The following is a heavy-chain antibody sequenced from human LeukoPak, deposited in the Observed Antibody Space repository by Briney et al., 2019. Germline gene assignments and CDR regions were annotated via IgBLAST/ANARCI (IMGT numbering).Heavy chain of an antibody. Sequence: SETLSLTCTVSGGSISSRSSYWAWIRQPPGKGLEWIGSIYYSGSTNYNPSLRSRVTMSVDTSKNQFSLKLSSVTAADTAVYYCARDAFYDGSGYYPFVFDIWGQGTVVTVSS. CDR1: GGSISSRSSY. CDR3: ARDAFYDGSGYYPFVFDI. D-gene: IGHD3-22*01. V-gene: IGHV4-39*07. CDR2: IYYSGST. J-gene: IGHJ3*02.